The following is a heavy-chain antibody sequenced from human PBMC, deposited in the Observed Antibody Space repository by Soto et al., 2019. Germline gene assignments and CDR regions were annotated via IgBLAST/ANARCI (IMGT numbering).Heavy chain of an antibody. CDR1: GYTFTSYD. J-gene: IGHJ6*02. V-gene: IGHV1-8*01. CDR2: MNPNSGNT. Sequence: ASVKVSCKASGYTFTSYDINWVRQATGQGLEWMGWMNPNSGNTGYARKFQGRVTMTRNTSISTAYMELSSLRSEDTAVYYCARSTVTTIGSYYYYGMDVWGQGTTVTVSS. D-gene: IGHD4-17*01. CDR3: ARSTVTTIGSYYYYGMDV.